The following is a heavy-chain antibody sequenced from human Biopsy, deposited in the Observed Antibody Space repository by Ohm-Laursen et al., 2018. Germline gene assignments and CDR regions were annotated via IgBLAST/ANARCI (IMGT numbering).Heavy chain of an antibody. V-gene: IGHV1-69*06. CDR3: ATKLTGYFLH. CDR1: GGTFRNYG. J-gene: IGHJ1*01. CDR2: NIPILGTG. D-gene: IGHD3-9*01. Sequence: SVKVSCKAPGGTFRNYGVNWVRQAPGQGLEWLGGNIPILGTGNYAQKFQDRVTVAADTSTSTATMELRSLRSDDTAVYYCATKLTGYFLHWGQGTLVIVSS.